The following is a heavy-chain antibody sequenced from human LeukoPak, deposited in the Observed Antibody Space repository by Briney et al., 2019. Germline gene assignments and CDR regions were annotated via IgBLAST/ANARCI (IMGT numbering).Heavy chain of an antibody. CDR1: GGSVSSSGYY. D-gene: IGHD6-13*01. Sequence: PSETLSLTCTVSGGSVSSSGYYWGWIRQPPGKGLEWIGSIYYSGSTYYNPSLKSRVSIYVDTSKNQFSLNLTSVTAADTAVYFCARPGMAATGAFDCWGQGTLVTVSS. J-gene: IGHJ4*02. CDR2: IYYSGST. CDR3: ARPGMAATGAFDC. V-gene: IGHV4-39*01.